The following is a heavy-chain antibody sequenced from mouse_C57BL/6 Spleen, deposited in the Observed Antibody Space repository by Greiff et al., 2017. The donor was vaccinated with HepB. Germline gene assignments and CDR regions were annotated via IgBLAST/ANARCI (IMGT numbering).Heavy chain of an antibody. Sequence: QVHVKQPGTELVKPGASVKLSCKASGYTFTSYWMHWVKQRPGQGLEWIGNINPSNGGTNYNEKFKSKATLTVDKSSSTAYMQLSSLTSEDSAVYYCARDSSGYEDYAMDYWGQGTSVTVSS. CDR3: ARDSSGYEDYAMDY. CDR2: INPSNGGT. CDR1: GYTFTSYW. J-gene: IGHJ4*01. V-gene: IGHV1-53*01. D-gene: IGHD3-2*02.